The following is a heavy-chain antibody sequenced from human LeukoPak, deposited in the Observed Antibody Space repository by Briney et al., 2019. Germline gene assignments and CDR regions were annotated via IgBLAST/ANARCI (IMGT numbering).Heavy chain of an antibody. CDR2: ISWNGGST. CDR1: GFPFDDYA. D-gene: IGHD6-6*01. CDR3: AKAATEYSSSWLDY. V-gene: IGHV3-43D*04. J-gene: IGHJ4*02. Sequence: PGGSLRLSCAASGFPFDDYAMHWVRQAPGKGLEWVSLISWNGGSTYYADSVKGRFTISRDNSKNSLYLQMNSLRAEDTALYYCAKAATEYSSSWLDYWGQGTLVTVSS.